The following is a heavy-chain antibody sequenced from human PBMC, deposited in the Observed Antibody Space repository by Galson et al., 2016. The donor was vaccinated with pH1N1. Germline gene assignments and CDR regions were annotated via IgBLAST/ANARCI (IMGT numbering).Heavy chain of an antibody. CDR3: AKVRGYSYGFVEY. Sequence: SLRLSCAASGFTFDDYAMHWVRQAPGKGLEWVSGISWNSGSIGYADSVKGRFNISRDNAKNSLYLQMNSLRAEDTALYYCAKVRGYSYGFVEYWGQGTLVTVSS. CDR1: GFTFDDYA. CDR2: ISWNSGSI. V-gene: IGHV3-9*01. D-gene: IGHD5-18*01. J-gene: IGHJ4*02.